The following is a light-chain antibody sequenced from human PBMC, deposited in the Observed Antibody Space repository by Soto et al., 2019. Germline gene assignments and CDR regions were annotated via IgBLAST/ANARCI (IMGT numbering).Light chain of an antibody. CDR2: EVS. V-gene: IGLV2-14*01. CDR1: SSDVGGYNY. CDR3: SSYTSTSAPV. J-gene: IGLJ1*01. Sequence: QSVLTQPASVSGSPGQSITISCTGTSSDVGGYNYVSWYQQHPGKAPKLMIYEVSNRPSGVSNRFSGSKSGNTASLTISGLQGEDEAYYYCSSYTSTSAPVFGTGTKATV.